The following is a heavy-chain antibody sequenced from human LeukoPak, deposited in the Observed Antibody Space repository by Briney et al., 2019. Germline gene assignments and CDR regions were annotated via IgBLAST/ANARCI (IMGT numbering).Heavy chain of an antibody. CDR2: IRAGGENT. V-gene: IGHV3-23*01. Sequence: PGGSLRLSCAASGFTFSNYDMNWVRQAPGKGLDWVSAIRAGGENTFYADSVKGRFTISRDNSKNMLYLQINSLRVEDTAVYYCAKPPDGYNSGAFGYWGQGTLVTVSS. J-gene: IGHJ4*02. D-gene: IGHD5-24*01. CDR1: GFTFSNYD. CDR3: AKPPDGYNSGAFGY.